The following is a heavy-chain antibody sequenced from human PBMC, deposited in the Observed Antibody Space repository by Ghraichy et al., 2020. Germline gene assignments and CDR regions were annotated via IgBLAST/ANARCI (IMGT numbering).Heavy chain of an antibody. CDR1: GGYFSGYY. J-gene: IGHJ5*02. CDR3: ARRSSGWSRVDWFDP. Sequence: SETLSLTCAVYGGYFSGYYWSWIRQPPGKGLEWIGEINHSGSTNYNPSLKSRVTISVDTSKNQFSLKLSSVTAADTAVYYCARRSSGWSRVDWFDPWGQGTLVTVSS. CDR2: INHSGST. D-gene: IGHD6-19*01. V-gene: IGHV4-34*01.